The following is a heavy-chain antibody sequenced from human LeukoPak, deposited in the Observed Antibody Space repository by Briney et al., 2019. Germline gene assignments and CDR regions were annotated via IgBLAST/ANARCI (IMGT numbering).Heavy chain of an antibody. CDR2: FDPEDGET. CDR3: ALGIAAAGTRKDDAFDI. V-gene: IGHV1-24*01. J-gene: IGHJ3*02. D-gene: IGHD6-13*01. CDR1: GYTLTELS. Sequence: ASVKVSCKVSGYTLTELSMHWVRQAPGKGLEWMGGFDPEDGETIYAQKFQGRVTMTEDTSTDTAYMELSSLRSEDTAVYYCALGIAAAGTRKDDAFDIWGQGTMVTVSS.